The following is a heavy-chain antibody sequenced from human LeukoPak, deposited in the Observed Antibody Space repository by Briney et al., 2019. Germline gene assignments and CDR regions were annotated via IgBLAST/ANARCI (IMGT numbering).Heavy chain of an antibody. CDR1: GGSFSGYY. CDR2: INHSGST. CDR3: ARGFSSSWYGNWFDP. D-gene: IGHD6-13*01. V-gene: IGHV4-34*01. Sequence: PSETLSLTCAVYGGSFSGYYWSWIRQPPGKGLEWIGEINHSGSTNYNPSLKSRVTISVDTSKNQFSLKLSSVPAADTAVYYCARGFSSSWYGNWFDPWGQGTLVTVSS. J-gene: IGHJ5*02.